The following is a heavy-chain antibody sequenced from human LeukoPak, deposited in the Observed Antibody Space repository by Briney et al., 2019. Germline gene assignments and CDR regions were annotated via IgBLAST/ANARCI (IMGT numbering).Heavy chain of an antibody. V-gene: IGHV1-69*13. CDR1: GGTFSSYA. CDR2: IIPIFGTA. D-gene: IGHD6-13*01. CDR3: ARELFVFSSSRQFDY. J-gene: IGHJ4*02. Sequence: ASVKVSCKASGGTFSSYAISWVRQAPGQGLEWMGGIIPIFGTANYAQKFQGRVTITADESTSTAYMELSSLRSEDTAVYYCARELFVFSSSRQFDYWGQGTLVTVSS.